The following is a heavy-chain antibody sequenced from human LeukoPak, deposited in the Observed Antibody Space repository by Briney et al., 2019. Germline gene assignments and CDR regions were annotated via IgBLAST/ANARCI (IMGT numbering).Heavy chain of an antibody. Sequence: GGSLRLSCAASRFTFSNYWMSWVRQAPGKGLEWVANIKQDGSEKYYVDSVKGRFTISRDNRRNSVFLQMNSLRPEDTALYHCAKEVDCPSDCLFFHSWGQGTLVTVSS. CDR2: IKQDGSEK. V-gene: IGHV3-7*03. CDR3: AKEVDCPSDCLFFHS. CDR1: RFTFSNYW. D-gene: IGHD2-21*02. J-gene: IGHJ4*02.